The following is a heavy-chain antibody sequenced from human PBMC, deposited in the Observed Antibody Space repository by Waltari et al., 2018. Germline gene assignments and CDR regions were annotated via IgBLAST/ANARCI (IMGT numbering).Heavy chain of an antibody. CDR3: AKAEYYYDSSGYYMD. J-gene: IGHJ4*02. V-gene: IGHV3-23*01. CDR2: ISGSGGST. D-gene: IGHD3-22*01. Sequence: EVQLLASGGGLVQPGGSLRLSCAASGFTFSSSPMNLVRQAPGKGLEWVSAISGSGGSTYYADSVKGRFTISRDNSKNTLYLQMNSLRAEDTAVYYCAKAEYYYDSSGYYMDWGQGTLVTVSS. CDR1: GFTFSSSP.